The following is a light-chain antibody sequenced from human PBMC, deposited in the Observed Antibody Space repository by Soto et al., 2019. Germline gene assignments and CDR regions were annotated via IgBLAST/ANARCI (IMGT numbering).Light chain of an antibody. CDR3: CSHAPIATYV. Sequence: QSVLTQPASVSGSPGQSITISCTGSSSDVGSYSLVSWYQQHPGKAPKLIIYEDTKRPSGVSARFSGSKSGNTASLILSGLQAEDEADYYCCSHAPIATYVFGTGTKLTVL. J-gene: IGLJ1*01. CDR2: EDT. V-gene: IGLV2-23*01. CDR1: SSDVGSYSL.